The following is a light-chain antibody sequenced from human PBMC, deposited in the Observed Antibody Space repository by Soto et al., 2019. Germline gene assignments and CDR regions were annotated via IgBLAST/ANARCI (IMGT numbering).Light chain of an antibody. Sequence: QSALTQPDSVSGSPGQSITISCTGTSSDVGGYNYVSCYQQHPGKAPKLMIYDVSNRPSGVSNRFSGSKSGNTASLTISGLQAEDEADYYCSSYTSRSTLVFGGGTKLTVL. CDR1: SSDVGGYNY. V-gene: IGLV2-14*01. CDR3: SSYTSRSTLV. CDR2: DVS. J-gene: IGLJ2*01.